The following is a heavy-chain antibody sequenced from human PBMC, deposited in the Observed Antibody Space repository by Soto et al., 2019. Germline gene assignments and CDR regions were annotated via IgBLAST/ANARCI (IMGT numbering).Heavy chain of an antibody. Sequence: SETLSLTCTVSGGSISSSSYYWGWIRQPPGKGLEWIGSIYYSGSTYYNPSPKSRVTISVDTSKNQFSLKLSSVTAADTAVYYCARRRTTGTHRFFDYWGQGTLVTVSS. D-gene: IGHD1-1*01. J-gene: IGHJ4*02. CDR3: ARRRTTGTHRFFDY. CDR1: GGSISSSSYY. CDR2: IYYSGST. V-gene: IGHV4-39*01.